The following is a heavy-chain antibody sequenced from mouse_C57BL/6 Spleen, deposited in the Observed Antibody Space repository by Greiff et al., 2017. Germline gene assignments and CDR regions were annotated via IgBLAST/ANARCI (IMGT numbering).Heavy chain of an antibody. CDR1: GYSFTSYY. CDR2: IYPGSGNT. V-gene: IGHV1-66*01. Sequence: QVQLQQSGPELVKPGASVKISCKASGYSFTSYYIHWVKQRPGQGLEWIGWIYPGSGNTKYNEKFKGKATLTADTSSSTAYMQLSSLTSEDSAVYYCAREERLLPFDYWGQGTTLTVSS. J-gene: IGHJ2*01. D-gene: IGHD1-1*01. CDR3: AREERLLPFDY.